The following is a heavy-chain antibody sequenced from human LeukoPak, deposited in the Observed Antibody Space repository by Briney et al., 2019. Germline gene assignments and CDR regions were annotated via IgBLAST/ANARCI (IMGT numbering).Heavy chain of an antibody. J-gene: IGHJ4*02. D-gene: IGHD5-24*01. CDR1: GFTFSSYE. CDR2: ISSSGSTI. Sequence: PGGSLRLSCAASGFTFSSYEMNWVRQAPGKGLEWVSYISSSGSTIYYADSVKGRFTISRDNAKNSLYLQMSSLRAEDTAVYYCGSSEDGYIDYWGRGTLVTVSS. V-gene: IGHV3-48*03. CDR3: GSSEDGYIDY.